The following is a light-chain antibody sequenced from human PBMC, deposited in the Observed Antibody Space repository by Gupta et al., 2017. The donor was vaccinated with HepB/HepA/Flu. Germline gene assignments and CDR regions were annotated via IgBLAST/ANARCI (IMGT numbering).Light chain of an antibody. CDR2: DDS. V-gene: IGLV3-21*03. CDR1: NIGSKS. Sequence: SYVLTQPPSVSVAPGTTARITCGGNNIGSKSVHWYQQKPGQAPVLVVYDDSDRPSGISERFSGSNSGNTATLTISRVEAGDEADYYCQVWDSSSDLDVFGTGTKVTVL. J-gene: IGLJ1*01. CDR3: QVWDSSSDLDV.